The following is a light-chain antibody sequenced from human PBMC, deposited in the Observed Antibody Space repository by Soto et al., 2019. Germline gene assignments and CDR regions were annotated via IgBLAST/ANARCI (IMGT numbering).Light chain of an antibody. J-gene: IGKJ5*01. V-gene: IGKV3-20*01. CDR2: GAS. CDR3: KQYGSSIT. CDR1: QSVSSSY. Sequence: VLTQSPGAMCLSPVESATLSCRASQSVSSSYLAWYQQKPGQHPRLLIYGASSRATGIPDRFSGSGSGTDFTLTISRLEPEDFAVYYCKQYGSSITFGDGTRLAI.